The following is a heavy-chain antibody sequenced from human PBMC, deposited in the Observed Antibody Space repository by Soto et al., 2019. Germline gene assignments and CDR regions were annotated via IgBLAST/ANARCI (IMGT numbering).Heavy chain of an antibody. J-gene: IGHJ5*02. Sequence: QVQLVQSGAEVKKPGASVKVSCKASGYTFTSYGISWVRQAPGQGLEWMGWISAYNGHTNYAQKLQGRVTMTTDTSTSTAYMELRSLRSDDTAVYYCARVRLDYDILTGYYPNWFDPWGQGTLVTVSS. CDR1: GYTFTSYG. V-gene: IGHV1-18*01. CDR3: ARVRLDYDILTGYYPNWFDP. CDR2: ISAYNGHT. D-gene: IGHD3-9*01.